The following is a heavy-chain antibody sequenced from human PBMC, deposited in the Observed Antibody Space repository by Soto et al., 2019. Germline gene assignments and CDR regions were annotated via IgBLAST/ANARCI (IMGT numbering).Heavy chain of an antibody. CDR3: ARPVYSGYDSNWFDP. V-gene: IGHV4-39*01. CDR1: GGSISSSSYY. CDR2: IYYSGST. Sequence: SETLSLTCTVSGGSISSSSYYWGWIRQPPGKGLEWIGSIYYSGSTYYNPSLKSRVTISVDTSKNQFSLKLSSVTAADTAVYYCARPVYSGYDSNWFDPWGQGTLVTVYS. J-gene: IGHJ5*02. D-gene: IGHD5-12*01.